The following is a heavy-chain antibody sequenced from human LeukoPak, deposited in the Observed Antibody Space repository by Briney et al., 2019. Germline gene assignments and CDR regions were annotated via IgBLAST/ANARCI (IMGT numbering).Heavy chain of an antibody. Sequence: GESLKISCKGSGYSFTSYWIGWVRQMPGKGLEWMGIIYPGDSDTRYSPSFQGQVTISADKSISTAYLQWSSLKASDTAMYYCARGDYDSSGYYYVWFDPWGQGTLVTVSS. CDR1: GYSFTSYW. J-gene: IGHJ5*02. CDR3: ARGDYDSSGYYYVWFDP. D-gene: IGHD3-22*01. CDR2: IYPGDSDT. V-gene: IGHV5-51*01.